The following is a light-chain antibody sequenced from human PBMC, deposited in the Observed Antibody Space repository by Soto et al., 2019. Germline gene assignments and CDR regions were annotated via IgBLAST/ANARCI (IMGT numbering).Light chain of an antibody. V-gene: IGKV1-5*03. J-gene: IGKJ1*01. CDR3: QQYNSYSPT. CDR2: KAS. CDR1: QSISVW. Sequence: DIQMTQSPSTLSASVGDRFTITFRSSQSISVWLAWYQQKAGKAPNLLIYKASRLESGVPSRFSGSGSGTEFTLTISGLQPGDSATYYCQQYNSYSPTFGQGTKVDIK.